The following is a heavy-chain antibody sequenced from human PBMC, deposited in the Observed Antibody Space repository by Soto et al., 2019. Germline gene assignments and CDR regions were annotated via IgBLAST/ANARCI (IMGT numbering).Heavy chain of an antibody. V-gene: IGHV1-18*01. D-gene: IGHD1-26*01. CDR3: ARAVLQWELLLFACDY. CDR1: GYTFTSYG. CDR2: ISAYNGNT. Sequence: QVPLVQSGAEVKKPGASVKVSCKASGYTFTSYGISWVRQAPGQGLEWMGWISAYNGNTNYAQKLQGRVTMTTDTSTSTAYMELRSLRSDDTAVYYCARAVLQWELLLFACDYWGQGTLVTVSS. J-gene: IGHJ4*02.